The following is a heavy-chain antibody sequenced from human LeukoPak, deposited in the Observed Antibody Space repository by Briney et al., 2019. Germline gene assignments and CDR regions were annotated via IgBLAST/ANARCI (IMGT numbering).Heavy chain of an antibody. D-gene: IGHD2-2*01. CDR2: IYYSGST. V-gene: IGHV4-39*01. CDR1: GGSISSSSYY. J-gene: IGHJ5*02. Sequence: SETLSLTCTVSGGSISSSSYYWGWIRQPPGKGLEWIGSIYYSGSTYYNPSLESRVTISVDTSKDQFSLKLSSVTAADTAVYYCARRNQLLLIGNGLSYNWFDPWGQGTLVTVSS. CDR3: ARRNQLLLIGNGLSYNWFDP.